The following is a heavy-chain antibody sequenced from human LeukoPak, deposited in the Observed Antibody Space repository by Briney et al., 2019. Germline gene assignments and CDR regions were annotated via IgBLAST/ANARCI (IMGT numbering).Heavy chain of an antibody. CDR3: ARESPRDYYFDY. J-gene: IGHJ4*02. D-gene: IGHD5-24*01. Sequence: ASVKVSCKASGDTFTSYYMHWVRQAPGQGLELMGIINPSGGSTSYAQKFQGRVTMTRDTSTSTAYMELSSLRSEDTAVYYCARESPRDYYFDYWGQGTLVTVSS. CDR2: INPSGGST. V-gene: IGHV1-46*01. CDR1: GDTFTSYY.